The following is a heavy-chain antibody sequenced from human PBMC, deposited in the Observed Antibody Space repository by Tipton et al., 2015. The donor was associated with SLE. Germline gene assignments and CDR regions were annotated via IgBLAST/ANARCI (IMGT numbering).Heavy chain of an antibody. CDR2: IYYSGST. CDR3: ARDQAVAGSYYFDY. V-gene: IGHV4-31*03. Sequence: TLSLTCTVSGGSISSGGFYLSWIRPHPGKGLEWIGYIYYSGSTHYNPSLKSRVTISVDTSKNQFSLKLSSVTAADTAVYYCARDQAVAGSYYFDYWGQGTLVTVSS. J-gene: IGHJ4*02. CDR1: GGSISSGGFY. D-gene: IGHD6-19*01.